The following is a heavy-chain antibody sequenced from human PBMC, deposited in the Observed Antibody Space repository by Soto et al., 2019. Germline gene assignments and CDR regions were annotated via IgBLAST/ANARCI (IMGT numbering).Heavy chain of an antibody. V-gene: IGHV4-59*01. Sequence: SETLSLTSTVSGGSISSYYWSWIRQPPGKGLEWIGYVHYTGSTNYNSPLKSRVTISVDTSKNQFSLKLSSVTAADTAVYYCARGIYDSSGYYTRVFDYWGPGTLVTVSS. CDR2: VHYTGST. D-gene: IGHD3-22*01. J-gene: IGHJ4*02. CDR3: ARGIYDSSGYYTRVFDY. CDR1: GGSISSYY.